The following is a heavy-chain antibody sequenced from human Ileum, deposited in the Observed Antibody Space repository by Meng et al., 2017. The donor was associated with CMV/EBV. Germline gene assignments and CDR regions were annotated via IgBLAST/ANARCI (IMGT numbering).Heavy chain of an antibody. J-gene: IGHJ4*02. V-gene: IGHV1-2*02. D-gene: IGHD2-21*01. CDR3: AGGFTYYYGF. Sequence: ASVKVSCKASGYTLIDHSSHWVRQAPGQRLDWMGWVNPDIGTIYAQKFRGGISMTTDTSSYTAYLELNRLRSDDTAVYHCAGGFTYYYGFWGQGTQVTVSS. CDR2: VNPDIGT. CDR1: GYTLIDHS.